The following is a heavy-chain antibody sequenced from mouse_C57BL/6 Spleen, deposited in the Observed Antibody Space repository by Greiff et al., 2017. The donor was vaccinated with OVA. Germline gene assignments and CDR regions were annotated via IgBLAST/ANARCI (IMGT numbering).Heavy chain of an antibody. V-gene: IGHV5-17*01. D-gene: IGHD4-1*01. J-gene: IGHJ4*01. CDR1: GFTFSDYG. CDR2: ISSGSSTI. Sequence: EVKLVESGGGLVKPGGSLKLSCAASGFTFSDYGMHWVRQAPEKGLEWVAYISSGSSTIYYADTVKGRFTISRDNAKNTLFLQMTSLRSEDTAMYYCAREGANWDYYAMDYWGQGTSVTVSS. CDR3: AREGANWDYYAMDY.